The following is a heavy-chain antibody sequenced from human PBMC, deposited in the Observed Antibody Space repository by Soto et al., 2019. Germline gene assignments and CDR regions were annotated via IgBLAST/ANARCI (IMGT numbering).Heavy chain of an antibody. CDR1: GGSISSSNW. D-gene: IGHD3-9*01. CDR3: GRLEGLATISYYFDY. J-gene: IGHJ4*02. CDR2: IYYSGST. Sequence: SETLSLTCAVSGGSISSSNWWSWVRQPPGKGLEWIGRIYYSGSTNYNPSLKSRVTISVDKSKNQFSLKLMSLSAADTAVYYCGRLEGLATISYYFDYWGQGALVTVSS. V-gene: IGHV4-4*02.